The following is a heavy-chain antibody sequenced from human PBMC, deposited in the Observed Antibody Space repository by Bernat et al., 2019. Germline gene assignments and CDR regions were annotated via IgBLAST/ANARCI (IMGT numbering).Heavy chain of an antibody. CDR3: AKDHGGKTGAFDY. J-gene: IGHJ4*02. Sequence: QVQLVESGGGVVQPVRSLRLSCAASGFTFSSYGMHWVRQAPGKGLEWVAVISYDGSNKYYADSVKGRFTISRDNSKNTLYLQMNSLRAEDTAVYYCAKDHGGKTGAFDYWGQGTLVTVSS. D-gene: IGHD1-1*01. CDR1: GFTFSSYG. V-gene: IGHV3-30*18. CDR2: ISYDGSNK.